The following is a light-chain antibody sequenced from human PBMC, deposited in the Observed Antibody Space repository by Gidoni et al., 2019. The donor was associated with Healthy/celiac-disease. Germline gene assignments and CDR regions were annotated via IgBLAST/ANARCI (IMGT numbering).Light chain of an antibody. J-gene: IGKJ1*01. V-gene: IGKV1-8*01. Sequence: AIRMTQSPSSFSASTGDRVTITCRASQGISRYLAWYQQKPGKAPKLLIYAASTLQSGVPSRFSGSGSGTDFTLTISCLQSEDFATYYCQQYYSYPLTFXQXTKVXIK. CDR1: QGISRY. CDR3: QQYYSYPLT. CDR2: AAS.